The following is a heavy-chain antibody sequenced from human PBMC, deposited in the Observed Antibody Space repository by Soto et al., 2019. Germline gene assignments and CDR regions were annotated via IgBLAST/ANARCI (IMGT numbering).Heavy chain of an antibody. CDR1: GIPFVTYA. CDR2: ISYDGKYK. Sequence: SCAASGIPFVTYALHWVRRAPGKGLEWVAVISYDGKYKYYSDSVQGRFTISRDDSKNTLYLHMNSLRLEDTAVYYCARAPDFGSGSSRRFWYLDLWGQGTLVTVS. J-gene: IGHJ2*01. CDR3: ARAPDFGSGSSRRFWYLDL. V-gene: IGHV3-30*04. D-gene: IGHD3-10*01.